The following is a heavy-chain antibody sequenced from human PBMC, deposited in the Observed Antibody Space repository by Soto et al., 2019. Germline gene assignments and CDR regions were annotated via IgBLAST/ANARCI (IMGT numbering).Heavy chain of an antibody. J-gene: IGHJ6*02. CDR1: GYDFTAYD. Sequence: ASVKVSCKASGYDFTAYDINWVRQASGQGLEWMGWMNPINGATGSARRFQGRVSMTRNTATGAAYLELTSLRSDDSAVYYCGRGPSPRAPAGGTPYYFAMDVWGQGTTVTVSS. CDR3: GRGPSPRAPAGGTPYYFAMDV. D-gene: IGHD6-13*01. CDR2: MNPINGAT. V-gene: IGHV1-8*02.